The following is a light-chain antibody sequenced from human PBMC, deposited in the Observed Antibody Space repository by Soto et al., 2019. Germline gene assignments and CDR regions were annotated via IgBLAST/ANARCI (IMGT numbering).Light chain of an antibody. CDR2: KAP. CDR1: QTISSW. V-gene: IGKV1-5*03. CDR3: QHDNSYSES. J-gene: IGKJ1*01. Sequence: DIQMTQSPSTLSGSVGDRVTITCRASQTISSWLAWYQQKPGKAPKLLIYKAPTLKSGVPSRFSGSGSGTEFTLTISSLQPDDFATYYCQHDNSYSESFGQGTKVELK.